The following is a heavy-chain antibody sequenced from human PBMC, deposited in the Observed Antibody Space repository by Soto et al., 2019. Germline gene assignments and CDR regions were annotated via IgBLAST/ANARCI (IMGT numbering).Heavy chain of an antibody. Sequence: VSVKVSCKASGYTFTSYGIIWLRQAPGQVPEWMGWISAYNGNTNYAQKLQGRVTMTTDTSTSTAYMELRSLRSDDTAVYYCVRDGRRGYCNNTSCPADAFDILGQGTMV. CDR2: ISAYNGNT. V-gene: IGHV1-18*04. J-gene: IGHJ3*02. CDR1: GYTFTSYG. D-gene: IGHD2-2*01. CDR3: VRDGRRGYCNNTSCPADAFDI.